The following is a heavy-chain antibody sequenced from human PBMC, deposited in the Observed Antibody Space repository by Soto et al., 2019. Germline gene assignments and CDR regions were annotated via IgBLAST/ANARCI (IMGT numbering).Heavy chain of an antibody. CDR2: ISYDGSNK. J-gene: IGHJ3*02. CDR1: GFTFSSYG. CDR3: AKDLGYSGYDGGAFDI. D-gene: IGHD5-12*01. Sequence: QVQLVESGGGVVQPGRSLRLSSAASGFTFSSYGMHWVRQAPGKGLEWVAVISYDGSNKYYADSVKGRFTISRDNSKNTLYLQMNSLRAEDTAVYYCAKDLGYSGYDGGAFDIWGQGTMVTVSS. V-gene: IGHV3-30*18.